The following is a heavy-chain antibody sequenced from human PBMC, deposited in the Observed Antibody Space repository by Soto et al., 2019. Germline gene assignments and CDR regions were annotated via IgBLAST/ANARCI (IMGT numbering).Heavy chain of an antibody. CDR2: IYSGGST. Sequence: GGSLRLSCAASGFTVSSNYMSWVRQAPGKGLEWVSVIYSGGSTYYADSVKGRFTISRDNSKNTLYLQMNSLRAEDTAVYYCARAPYQLLPYFDYWGQGTLVTVSS. CDR3: ARAPYQLLPYFDY. D-gene: IGHD2-2*01. V-gene: IGHV3-53*01. CDR1: GFTVSSNY. J-gene: IGHJ4*02.